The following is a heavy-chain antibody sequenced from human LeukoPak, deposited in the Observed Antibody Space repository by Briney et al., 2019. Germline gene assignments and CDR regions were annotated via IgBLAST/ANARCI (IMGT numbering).Heavy chain of an antibody. CDR1: GGTFSSYA. Sequence: SVKVSCKVSGGTFSSYAISWVRQAPGQGLEWMGGIIPIFGTANYAQKFQGRVTITTDESTSTAYMELSSLRSEDTAVYYCATDRPVEPGAFDIWGQGTMVTVSS. CDR2: IIPIFGTA. V-gene: IGHV1-69*05. CDR3: ATDRPVEPGAFDI. D-gene: IGHD1-1*01. J-gene: IGHJ3*02.